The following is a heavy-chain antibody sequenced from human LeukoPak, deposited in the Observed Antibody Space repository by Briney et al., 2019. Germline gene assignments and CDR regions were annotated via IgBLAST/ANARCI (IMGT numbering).Heavy chain of an antibody. CDR2: ISSSGTTI. D-gene: IGHD6-19*01. Sequence: GGSLRLSCAASGFTFISYEMNWVRQAPGKGLEWLSYISSSGTTIYYADSVKGRFTISRDNAKNSLYLQMNSLRAEDTAVYYCARGKQGLLPNYFDYGGRGTLVTVSS. V-gene: IGHV3-48*03. CDR1: GFTFISYE. J-gene: IGHJ4*02. CDR3: ARGKQGLLPNYFDY.